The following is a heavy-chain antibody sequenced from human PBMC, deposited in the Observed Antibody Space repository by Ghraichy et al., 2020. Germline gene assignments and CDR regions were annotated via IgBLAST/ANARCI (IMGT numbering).Heavy chain of an antibody. V-gene: IGHV4-39*01. Sequence: SETLSLTCSVSGDSIRRDIYYWGWIRQPPGKGLEWIGSIYYTGSTYYNLSLKSRVTISLDTSKNQFSLKLRSVTAADTAVYYCASFGYYDSRGYYPLGPHWGQGTLVTVSS. J-gene: IGHJ4*02. CDR1: GDSIRRDIYY. CDR2: IYYTGST. CDR3: ASFGYYDSRGYYPLGPH. D-gene: IGHD3-22*01.